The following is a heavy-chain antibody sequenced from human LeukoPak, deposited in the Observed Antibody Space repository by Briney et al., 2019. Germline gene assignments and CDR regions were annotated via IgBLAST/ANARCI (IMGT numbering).Heavy chain of an antibody. D-gene: IGHD4-11*01. CDR1: GGPISSYY. V-gene: IGHV4-59*01. CDR3: ARGTTVTIYGMDV. CDR2: IYYSGST. Sequence: SETLSLTCTVSGGPISSYYWSWIRQPPGKGLEWIGYIYYSGSTNYNPSLKSRVTISVDTSKNQFSLKLSSVTAADTAVYYCARGTTVTIYGMDVWGQGTTVTVSS. J-gene: IGHJ6*02.